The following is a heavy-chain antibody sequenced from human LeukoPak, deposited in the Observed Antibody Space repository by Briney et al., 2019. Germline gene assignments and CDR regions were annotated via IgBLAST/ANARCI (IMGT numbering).Heavy chain of an antibody. V-gene: IGHV1-24*01. D-gene: IGHD6-19*01. CDR1: GYTLTELS. J-gene: IGHJ4*02. CDR2: FDPEDGET. CDR3: ATLGGGYSSGWYLDY. Sequence: ASVTVSCKVSGYTLTELSMHWVRQAPGKGLEWMGGFDPEDGETIYAQKFQGRVTMTEDTSTDTAYMELSSLRSEDTAVYYCATLGGGYSSGWYLDYWGQGTLVTVSS.